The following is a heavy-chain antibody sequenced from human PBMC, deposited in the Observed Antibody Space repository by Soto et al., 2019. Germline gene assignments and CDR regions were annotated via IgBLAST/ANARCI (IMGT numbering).Heavy chain of an antibody. D-gene: IGHD6-13*01. V-gene: IGHV3-23*01. CDR1: GFSFSTYP. CDR3: AKKPGTSWQDAFDI. Sequence: EAQLLESGGGLVQPGGSLRLSCAASGFSFSTYPMSWVRQAPGKGLEWVSGISGSGGTIYYADSVKGRFTISRDNSKNTLYVQMNSLRAEATAIYYCAKKPGTSWQDAFDIWGQGTMVTVSP. J-gene: IGHJ3*02. CDR2: ISGSGGTI.